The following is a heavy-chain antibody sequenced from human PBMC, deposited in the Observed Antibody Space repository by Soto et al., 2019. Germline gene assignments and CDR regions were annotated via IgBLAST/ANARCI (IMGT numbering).Heavy chain of an antibody. Sequence: GGSLRLSCAASGFTFSSYAMSWVRQAPGKGLEWVSAISGSGGSTYYADSVKGRFTISRDNSKNTLYLQMNSLRAEDTAVYYCAKVEGYCSSTSCFLDVWGKGTTVTVSS. V-gene: IGHV3-23*01. CDR3: AKVEGYCSSTSCFLDV. J-gene: IGHJ6*04. CDR1: GFTFSSYA. D-gene: IGHD2-2*01. CDR2: ISGSGGST.